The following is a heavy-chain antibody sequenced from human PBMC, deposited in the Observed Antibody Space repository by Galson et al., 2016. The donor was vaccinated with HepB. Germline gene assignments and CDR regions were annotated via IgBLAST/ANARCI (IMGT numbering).Heavy chain of an antibody. D-gene: IGHD6-19*01. CDR2: IGTKSAGTRT. CDR3: IHHGGGWH. Sequence: SLRLSCAASGFTFPDAWMNWVRQAPGKGLEWVGRIGTKSAGTRTDYAAPVRGRFTVSRDDSKNTLYLQLTSLEIEDTGVYYCIHHGGGWHWGQGALVTVSS. V-gene: IGHV3-15*04. CDR1: GFTFPDAW. J-gene: IGHJ4*02.